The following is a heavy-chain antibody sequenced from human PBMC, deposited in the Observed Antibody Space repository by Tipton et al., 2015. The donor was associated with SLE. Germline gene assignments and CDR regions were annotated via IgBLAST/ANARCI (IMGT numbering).Heavy chain of an antibody. Sequence: TLSLTCTVSGGSISSGYYWGWIRQPPGKGLEWIGSIYHNGDTYYNPSLKSRLAISVDTSKNQFSLKLTSVTAADTAVYYCARGNYDFRGRTFDIWGQGTMVTVSS. CDR1: GGSISSGYY. CDR2: IYHNGDT. CDR3: ARGNYDFRGRTFDI. D-gene: IGHD3-3*01. V-gene: IGHV4-38-2*02. J-gene: IGHJ3*02.